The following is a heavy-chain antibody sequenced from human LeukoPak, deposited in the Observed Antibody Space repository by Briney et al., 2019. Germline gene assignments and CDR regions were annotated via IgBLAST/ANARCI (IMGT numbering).Heavy chain of an antibody. CDR3: AKDATLSGWTGAAFDI. J-gene: IGHJ3*02. CDR1: GFTFSSYG. Sequence: PGGSLRLSCAASGFTFSSYGMHWVRQAPGKGLEWVAFIRYDGSNKYYADSVKGRFTISRDNSKNTLYLQMNSLRAEDTAVYYCAKDATLSGWTGAAFDIWGQGTMVTISS. CDR2: IRYDGSNK. D-gene: IGHD6-19*01. V-gene: IGHV3-30*02.